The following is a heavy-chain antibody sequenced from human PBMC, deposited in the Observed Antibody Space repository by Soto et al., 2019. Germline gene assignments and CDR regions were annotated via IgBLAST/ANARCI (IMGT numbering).Heavy chain of an antibody. CDR3: TTAATTVHTIDY. J-gene: IGHJ4*02. D-gene: IGHD4-17*01. CDR1: GFTFSNAW. Sequence: EVQLVESGGGLVKPGGSLRLSCAASGFTFSNAWMSWVRQAPGKGLEWVGRIKRKTDGGTTDYAAPVKGRFTISRDDSKSTLYLQMNSLKTEDTAVYYCTTAATTVHTIDYWGQGTLVTVSS. V-gene: IGHV3-15*01. CDR2: IKRKTDGGTT.